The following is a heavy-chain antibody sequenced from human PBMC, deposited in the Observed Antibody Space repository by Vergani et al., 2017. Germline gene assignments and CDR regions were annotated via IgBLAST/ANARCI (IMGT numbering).Heavy chain of an antibody. V-gene: IGHV1-69*01. CDR2: IIPIFGIA. CDR1: GGTFSSYA. J-gene: IGHJ3*02. D-gene: IGHD3-22*01. CDR3: ASNTYNYYDSSGYYLNAFDI. Sequence: QVQLVQSGAEVKKPGSSVKVSCKASGGTFSSYAISWVRQAPGQGLEWMGGIIPIFGIANYAQKFQGRVTITADESTSTAYMELSSLRSEDTAVYYCASNTYNYYDSSGYYLNAFDIWGQGTMVTVSS.